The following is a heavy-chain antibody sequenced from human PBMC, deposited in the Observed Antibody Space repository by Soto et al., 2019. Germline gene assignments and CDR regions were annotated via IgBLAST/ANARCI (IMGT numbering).Heavy chain of an antibody. V-gene: IGHV3-30*18. CDR1: GCTFSNYG. D-gene: IGHD2-21*01. CDR3: AKSSWAPSCGTDCYKFDY. Sequence: QVQLVESGGGVVQPGRSQRLSCAASGCTFSNYGMHWVRQAPGKGLEWVAVISFDGINKNYVDSVKGRFTISRDNSQNTLFLQMRSLRPEDTAVYYCAKSSWAPSCGTDCYKFDYWGQGTLITVSS. J-gene: IGHJ4*02. CDR2: ISFDGINK.